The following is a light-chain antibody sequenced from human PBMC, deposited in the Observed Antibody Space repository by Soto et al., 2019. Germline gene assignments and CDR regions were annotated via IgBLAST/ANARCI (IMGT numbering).Light chain of an antibody. CDR2: GNS. Sequence: QSVLTQPPSVSGAPGQRVTISCTGSSSNIGAAYDVHWYQQVPGTAPKLLIYGNSNRPSGVPDRFSGSKSGTSASLAITGLQAENEANYYRQSYDSSLSGYVFGTGTKLTVL. CDR3: QSYDSSLSGYV. V-gene: IGLV1-40*01. CDR1: SSNIGAAYD. J-gene: IGLJ1*01.